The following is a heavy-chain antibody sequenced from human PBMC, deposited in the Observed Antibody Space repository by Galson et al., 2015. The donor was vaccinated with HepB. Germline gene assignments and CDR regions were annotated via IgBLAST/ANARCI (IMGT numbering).Heavy chain of an antibody. CDR2: IKQDGSEK. CDR3: TRTVRGVIYAFDI. D-gene: IGHD3-10*01. CDR1: GFTFSSYW. J-gene: IGHJ3*02. Sequence: SLRLSCAASGFTFSSYWMSWVRQAPGKGLEWVANIKQDGSEKYYVDSVKGRFTISRDNAKNSLYLQMNSLRAEDTAVYYCTRTVRGVIYAFDIWGQGTMVTVSS. V-gene: IGHV3-7*03.